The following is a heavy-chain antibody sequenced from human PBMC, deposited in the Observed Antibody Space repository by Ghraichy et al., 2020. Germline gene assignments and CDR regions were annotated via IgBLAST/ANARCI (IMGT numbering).Heavy chain of an antibody. CDR2: ISGNGAKT. Sequence: GGSLRLSCAASGFTFSIYAMTWVRQSPGKGLEWVSGISGNGAKTYNADSVKGRFTISRDNSKNMAYLQMNNLRAEDTAVYYCAKDPLDSWGKGTPITVSS. CDR1: GFTFSIYA. V-gene: IGHV3-23*01. CDR3: AKDPLDS. J-gene: IGHJ4*02.